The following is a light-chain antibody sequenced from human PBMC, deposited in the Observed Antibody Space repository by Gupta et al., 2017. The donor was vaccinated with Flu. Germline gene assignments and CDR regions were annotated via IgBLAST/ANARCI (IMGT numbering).Light chain of an antibody. CDR3: QQSYSDSWT. CDR2: AAS. CDR1: HRIAVY. J-gene: IGKJ1*01. V-gene: IGKV1-39*01. Sequence: TQPPLSLPAALGDKVTITCRSSHRIAVYLNWWQQKPGKAPNLLIFAASNLECGVPPRFRGRGSGTEFTLTVSSLQPEDSATYYCQQSYSDSWTFGQGSKVEVK.